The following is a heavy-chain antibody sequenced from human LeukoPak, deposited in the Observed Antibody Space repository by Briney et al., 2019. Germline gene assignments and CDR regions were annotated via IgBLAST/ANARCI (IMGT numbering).Heavy chain of an antibody. V-gene: IGHV1-69*05. Sequence: SVKVSCKASGGTFSSYAISWVRQAPGQGLEWIGGIFPIFGTANYAQKFQGRVTITTDESTSTAHMELSSLRSEDTAVYYCATGSGMIYYYDSSGYSFDYWGQGTLVTVSS. CDR1: GGTFSSYA. CDR3: ATGSGMIYYYDSSGYSFDY. CDR2: IFPIFGTA. D-gene: IGHD3-22*01. J-gene: IGHJ4*02.